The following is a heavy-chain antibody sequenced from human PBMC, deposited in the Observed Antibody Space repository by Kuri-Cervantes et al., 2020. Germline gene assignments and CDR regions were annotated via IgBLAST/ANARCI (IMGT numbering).Heavy chain of an antibody. CDR1: GFTFSSYA. CDR2: ISGSGGST. V-gene: IGHV3-23*01. Sequence: GESLKISCAASGFTFSSYAMSWVRQAPGKGLEWVSAISGSGGSTYYADSVKGRFTISRDNSKNTLYLQMNSLRAEDTAVYYCVRQRDAFDIWGQGTMVTVSS. J-gene: IGHJ3*02. D-gene: IGHD6-25*01. CDR3: VRQRDAFDI.